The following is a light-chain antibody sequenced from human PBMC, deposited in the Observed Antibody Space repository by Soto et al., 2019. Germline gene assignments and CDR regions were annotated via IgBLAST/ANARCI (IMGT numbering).Light chain of an antibody. V-gene: IGKV1-39*01. CDR2: AAS. J-gene: IGKJ1*01. Sequence: DIQMTQSPSSLSASVGDSVTITCRASQNIKTFLNWYQQKPGKTTELLICAASSLQSGVPSRFSGGGSGTDFTLSISSLQPEDFATYFCQQSYGSPWTFGQGTKVDIK. CDR3: QQSYGSPWT. CDR1: QNIKTF.